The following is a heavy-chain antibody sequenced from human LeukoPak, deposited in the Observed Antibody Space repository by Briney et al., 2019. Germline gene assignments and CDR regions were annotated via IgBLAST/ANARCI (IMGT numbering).Heavy chain of an antibody. CDR3: VGAFDI. Sequence: PGGSLRLSCAASGFTFSGYSMNWVRQAPGKGLEWVANIKQDGSEKYYVDSVKGRFTISRDNAKNSLYLQMNSLRAEDTAVYYCVGAFDIWGQGTMVTVSS. CDR2: IKQDGSEK. J-gene: IGHJ3*02. CDR1: GFTFSGYS. V-gene: IGHV3-7*04.